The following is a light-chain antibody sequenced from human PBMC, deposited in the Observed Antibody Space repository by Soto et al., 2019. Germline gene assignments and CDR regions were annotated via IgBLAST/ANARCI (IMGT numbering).Light chain of an antibody. CDR2: GAS. J-gene: IGKJ1*01. CDR1: QSVSSSY. Sequence: EIVLTQSPGTLYLSPGERATLSCRASQSVSSSYLAWYQQKPGQAPRPLIYGASSRAIGIPDRFSGSGSGTDFTLTISRLEPEDFAVYYSQQYGSSPWTFGQGTKVEIK. CDR3: QQYGSSPWT. V-gene: IGKV3-20*01.